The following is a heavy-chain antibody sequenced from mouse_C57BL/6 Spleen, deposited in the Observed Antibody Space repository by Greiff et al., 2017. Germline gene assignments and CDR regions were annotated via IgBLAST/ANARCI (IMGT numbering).Heavy chain of an antibody. D-gene: IGHD2-3*01. J-gene: IGHJ2*01. CDR2: IDPSDSYT. Sequence: QVQLQQPGAELVMPEASVKLSCKASGYTFTSYWMHWVKQRPGQGLEWIGEIDPSDSYTNYNQKFKGKSTLTVDKSSSTAYMQLNSLTSEDSAVYYCAKFYDGYGGDYWGQGTTLTVSS. CDR1: GYTFTSYW. CDR3: AKFYDGYGGDY. V-gene: IGHV1-69*01.